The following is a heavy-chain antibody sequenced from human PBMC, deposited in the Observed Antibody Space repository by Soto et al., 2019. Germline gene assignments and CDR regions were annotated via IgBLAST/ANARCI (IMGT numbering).Heavy chain of an antibody. J-gene: IGHJ2*01. V-gene: IGHV4-34*01. CDR1: GGSFSGYY. D-gene: IGHD5-18*01. CDR3: ARGGYSYGYSWYFDL. CDR2: INHSGST. Sequence: QVQLQQWGAGLLKPSETLSLTCAVYGGSFSGYYWSWIRQPPGKGLEWIGEINHSGSTNYNPSLKSRVTISVDTSKNQFSLKLSSVTAADTAVYYCARGGYSYGYSWYFDLWGRGTLVTVSS.